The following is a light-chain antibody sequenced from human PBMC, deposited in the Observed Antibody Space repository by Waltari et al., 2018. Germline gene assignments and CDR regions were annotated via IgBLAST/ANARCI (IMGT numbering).Light chain of an antibody. Sequence: DIMVTQSPLSLPVTPGEPASISCRSSQSLLHSNGNTYLEWYLQKPGQSPQLLIYLSYIRAPGVPDRFSGSGSGTDFTLEISRVEAEDVGVYYCMQTLEAPLTFGGGTKVEIK. J-gene: IGKJ4*01. CDR1: QSLLHSNGNTY. CDR3: MQTLEAPLT. CDR2: LSY. V-gene: IGKV2-28*01.